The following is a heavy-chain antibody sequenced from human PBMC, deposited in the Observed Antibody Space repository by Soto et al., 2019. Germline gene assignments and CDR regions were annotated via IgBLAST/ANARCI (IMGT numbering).Heavy chain of an antibody. D-gene: IGHD4-17*01. CDR1: GFTVSSNY. CDR2: IYSGGST. CDR3: ARDFRPPYGVRYFDY. J-gene: IGHJ4*02. V-gene: IGHV3-53*04. Sequence: PVGSLRLSCAASGFTVSSNYMSWVRQAPGKGLEWVSVIYSGGSTYYADSVKGRFTISRHNSKNTLYLLMNSLRAEDTAVYYCARDFRPPYGVRYFDYWGQGTLVTAPQ.